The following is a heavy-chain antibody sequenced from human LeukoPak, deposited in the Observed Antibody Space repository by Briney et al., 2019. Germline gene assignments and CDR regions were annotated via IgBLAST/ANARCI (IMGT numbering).Heavy chain of an antibody. V-gene: IGHV4-31*03. J-gene: IGHJ4*02. D-gene: IGHD6-19*01. CDR3: ATGPTYSSVDY. Sequence: SETLSLTCTVSGGSVSSGGYFWSWIRQHSGKGLEWIGYIYSSGSTYYNPSLKSRLTISVDTSKNQFSLRVSSVTAADTAVYYCATGPTYSSVDYWGQGTLVTVSS. CDR2: IYSSGST. CDR1: GGSVSSGGYF.